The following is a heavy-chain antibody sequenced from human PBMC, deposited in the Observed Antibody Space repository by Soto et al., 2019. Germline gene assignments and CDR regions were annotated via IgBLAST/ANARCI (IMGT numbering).Heavy chain of an antibody. CDR1: GFTFSSYG. V-gene: IGHV3-33*01. Sequence: QVQLVESGGGVVQPGRPLRLSCAASGFTFSSYGMHWVRQAPGKGLEWVAVIWYDGSNKYYADSVKGRFTISRDNSKNTLYLQMNSLRAEDTAVYYCARVDRYSGSLEIDYWGQGTLVTVSS. CDR3: ARVDRYSGSLEIDY. CDR2: IWYDGSNK. D-gene: IGHD1-26*01. J-gene: IGHJ4*02.